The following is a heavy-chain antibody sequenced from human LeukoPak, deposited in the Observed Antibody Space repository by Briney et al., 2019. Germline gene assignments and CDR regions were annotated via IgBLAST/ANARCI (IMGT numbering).Heavy chain of an antibody. CDR1: GGSFSGYY. CDR3: ATTPHYEGGGFDI. J-gene: IGHJ3*02. V-gene: IGHV4-34*01. Sequence: PSETLSLTCAVYGGSFSGYYWSWIRQPPGKGLEWIGEINHSGSTNYNPSLKSRVTISVDTSKNQFSLKLSSVTAADTAVYYCATTPHYEGGGFDIWGQGTMVTVSS. D-gene: IGHD3-16*01. CDR2: INHSGST.